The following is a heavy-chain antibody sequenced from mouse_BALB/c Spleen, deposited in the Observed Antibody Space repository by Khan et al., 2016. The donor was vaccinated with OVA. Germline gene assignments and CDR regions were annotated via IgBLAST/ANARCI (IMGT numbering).Heavy chain of an antibody. D-gene: IGHD2-2*01. V-gene: IGHV5-6*01. Sequence: VELVASGGVLVKPGGSLKLSCAASGFTFSNYDMSWVRQTPDKRLGWVATISSAGSYTYYPDSVKGRFTISRDNAKNTLYLQLSSLKSEDTAMYYCARRGYDEAWFAYWGHGTLVTVSA. J-gene: IGHJ3*01. CDR2: ISSAGSYT. CDR3: ARRGYDEAWFAY. CDR1: GFTFSNYD.